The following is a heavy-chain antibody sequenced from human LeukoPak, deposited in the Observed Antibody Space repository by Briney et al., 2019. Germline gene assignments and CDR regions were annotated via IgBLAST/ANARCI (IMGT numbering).Heavy chain of an antibody. Sequence: SETLSLTCTVSGGSISSYYWSWIRQPPGKGLEWIGYIYYSGSTNYNPSLKSRVTISVDTSKNQFSLKLSSVTAADTAVYYCARLGIAAAGTAGYYYYYYYMDVWGKGTTVTVSS. CDR3: ARLGIAAAGTAGYYYYYYYMDV. CDR1: GGSISSYY. D-gene: IGHD6-13*01. J-gene: IGHJ6*03. V-gene: IGHV4-59*08. CDR2: IYYSGST.